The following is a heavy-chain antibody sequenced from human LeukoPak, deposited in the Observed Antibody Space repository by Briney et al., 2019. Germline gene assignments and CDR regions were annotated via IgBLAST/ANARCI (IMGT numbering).Heavy chain of an antibody. D-gene: IGHD6-6*01. CDR2: IYTSGST. J-gene: IGHJ5*02. Sequence: SDTLSLTCAVSGYSISSSNWWGWIRQPPGKGLEWIGRIYTSGSTDYNPSLKSRVTISVDTSKNQFSLKLSSVTAADTAVYYCARDRSSSSNPWFDPWGQGTLVTVSS. V-gene: IGHV4-28*03. CDR3: ARDRSSSSNPWFDP. CDR1: GYSISSSNW.